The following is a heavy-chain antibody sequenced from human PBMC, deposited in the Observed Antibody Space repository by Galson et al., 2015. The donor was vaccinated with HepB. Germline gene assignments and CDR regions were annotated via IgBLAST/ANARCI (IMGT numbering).Heavy chain of an antibody. J-gene: IGHJ4*02. V-gene: IGHV3-23*01. Sequence: SLRLSCAASGFTFSSYAMSWVRQAPGKGLEWVSVIGGRGAFTFYADSMKGRFTISRDNPKHTLFLQINSLRAEDTAVYHCLKGDRDLGGGSFAFDFWGQGTLVTVSS. CDR3: LKGDRDLGGGSFAFDF. D-gene: IGHD3-10*01. CDR1: GFTFSSYA. CDR2: IGGRGAFT.